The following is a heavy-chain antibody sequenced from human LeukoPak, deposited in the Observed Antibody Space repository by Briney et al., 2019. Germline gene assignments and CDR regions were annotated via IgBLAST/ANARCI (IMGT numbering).Heavy chain of an antibody. CDR3: ARGVVPAANVDFGFDY. D-gene: IGHD2-2*01. CDR2: ISSSGSTI. V-gene: IGHV3-48*03. Sequence: GGSLRLSCAASGFAFSSYEMNWVRQAPGKGLEWVSYISSSGSTIYYADSVKGRFTISRDNAKNSLYLQMNSLRAEDTAVYYCARGVVPAANVDFGFDYWGQGTLVTVSS. J-gene: IGHJ4*02. CDR1: GFAFSSYE.